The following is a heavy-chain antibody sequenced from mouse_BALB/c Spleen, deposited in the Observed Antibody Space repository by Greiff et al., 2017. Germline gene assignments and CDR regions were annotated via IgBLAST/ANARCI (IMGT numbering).Heavy chain of an antibody. Sequence: QVQLKESGPELVKPGASVKISCGASGYSFTSYYIHWVKQRPGQGLEWIGWIFPGSGNTKYNEKFKGKATLTADTSSSTAYMQLSSLTSEDSAVYFCARGNYYGNPFDYWGQGTTLTVSS. CDR2: IFPGSGNT. CDR1: GYSFTSYY. CDR3: ARGNYYGNPFDY. J-gene: IGHJ2*01. V-gene: IGHV1-66*01. D-gene: IGHD2-1*01.